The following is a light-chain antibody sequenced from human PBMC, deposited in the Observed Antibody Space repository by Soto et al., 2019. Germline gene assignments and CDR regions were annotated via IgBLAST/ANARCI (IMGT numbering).Light chain of an antibody. CDR3: QQYNSYSTWT. V-gene: IGKV1-5*01. Sequence: DIQMTQSPSTLSASVGDRVTITCRASQSISSWLAWYQQKPGKAPTLLIYDASSLESGVPSRFSGSGSGTEITLTISSLQPDDFATYYCQQYNSYSTWTFGQGTKVDIK. J-gene: IGKJ1*01. CDR2: DAS. CDR1: QSISSW.